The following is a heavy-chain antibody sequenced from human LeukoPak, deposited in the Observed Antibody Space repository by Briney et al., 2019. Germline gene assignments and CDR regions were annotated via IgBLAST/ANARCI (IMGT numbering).Heavy chain of an antibody. D-gene: IGHD2-21*02. V-gene: IGHV3-30-3*01. CDR2: ISYDGSNK. CDR3: ARSDCGGDCYEYYYYGMDV. J-gene: IGHJ6*02. CDR1: GFTFSSYW. Sequence: GGSLRLSCAASGFTFSSYWMSWVRQAPGKGLEWVAVISYDGSNKYYADSVKGRFTISRDNSKNTLYLQMNSLRAEDTAVYYCARSDCGGDCYEYYYYGMDVWGQGTTVTVSS.